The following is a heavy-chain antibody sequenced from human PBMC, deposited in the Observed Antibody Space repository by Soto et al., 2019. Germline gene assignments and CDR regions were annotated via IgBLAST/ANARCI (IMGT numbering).Heavy chain of an antibody. CDR3: ARTLPGRYNWFDP. Sequence: ASVKVSCKASRYTFTSYYMHWVRQAPGQGLEWMGIINPSGDSTNYAQKFQGRVTMTRDTSTSTVYMELNRLRSEDTAVYYCARTLPGRYNWFDPWGQGTPVTVSS. D-gene: IGHD2-21*02. CDR1: RYTFTSYY. CDR2: INPSGDST. J-gene: IGHJ5*02. V-gene: IGHV1-46*01.